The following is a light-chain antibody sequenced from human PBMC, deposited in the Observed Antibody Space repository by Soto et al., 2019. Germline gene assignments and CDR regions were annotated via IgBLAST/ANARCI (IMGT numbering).Light chain of an antibody. CDR1: SSNIGGNT. CDR3: AAWDDSLNRPV. CDR2: SNS. J-gene: IGLJ7*01. V-gene: IGLV1-44*01. Sequence: QAVVTQPPSASGTPGQRVTISCSGSSSNIGGNTVNWHQQIPGTAPKLLIYSNSQRPSGVPDQFSGSKSGSSASLAISGLQSEDEADYYCAAWDDSLNRPVFGGGTQLTVL.